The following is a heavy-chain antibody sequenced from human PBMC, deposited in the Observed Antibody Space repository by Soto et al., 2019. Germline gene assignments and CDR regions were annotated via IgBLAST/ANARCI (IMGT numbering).Heavy chain of an antibody. J-gene: IGHJ4*02. CDR2: IKSMPDGGTI. V-gene: IGHV3-15*01. CDR1: GFTFSNIW. D-gene: IGHD5-12*01. CDR3: ATAHPRGPDY. Sequence: PVGSLRLSCAVSGFTFSNIWMNWVRQAPGKGLEWVGLIKSMPDGGTIVYAAPVKGRFIISRNDSRNTLYLQMNSLRTEDTAVYFCATAHPRGPDYWGQGTLVTVSS.